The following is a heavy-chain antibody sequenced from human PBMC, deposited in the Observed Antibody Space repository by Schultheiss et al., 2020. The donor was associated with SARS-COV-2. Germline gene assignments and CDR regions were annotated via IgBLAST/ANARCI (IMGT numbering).Heavy chain of an antibody. CDR1: GFTFSTYA. CDR2: FSVSSGST. CDR3: AKGGYNDWFYFDH. D-gene: IGHD3-9*01. V-gene: IGHV3-23*01. Sequence: GGSLRLSCEASGFTFSTYAMTWVRQAPGKGLEWVSGFSVSSGSTYHADSVKGRFTISRGNSKNTLYLQMNTLRAEDTAVYYCAKGGYNDWFYFDHWGQGTLVTVSS. J-gene: IGHJ4*02.